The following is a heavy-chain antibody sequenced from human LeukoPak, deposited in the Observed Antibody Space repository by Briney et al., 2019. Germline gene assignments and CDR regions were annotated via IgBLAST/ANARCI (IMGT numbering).Heavy chain of an antibody. Sequence: SETLSLTCAVYGASFSGYYWNWIRQPPGKGLEWIGEINHSGSTNYNPSHKSRVTISVDTSKNQFSLKLSSVTAADTAVYYCARARTNSYGNAFDIWGQGTMVTVSS. J-gene: IGHJ3*02. V-gene: IGHV4-34*01. CDR2: INHSGST. D-gene: IGHD5-18*01. CDR3: ARARTNSYGNAFDI. CDR1: GASFSGYY.